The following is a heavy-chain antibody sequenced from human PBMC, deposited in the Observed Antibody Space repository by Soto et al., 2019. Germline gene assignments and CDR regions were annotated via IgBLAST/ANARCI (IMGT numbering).Heavy chain of an antibody. CDR1: VFPFRNHE. CDR2: ISSSGITT. J-gene: IGHJ4*02. CDR3: ARYGTRADW. V-gene: IGHV3-48*03. D-gene: IGHD1-1*01. Sequence: PGGSLGLSCAASVFPFRNHEMNWVRKAPGKGLEWVSYISSSGITTYYADFAAGRFTISRDNAKESLYLHLNSLRVEDTAVYYCARYGTRADWWGLGTQVTVSS.